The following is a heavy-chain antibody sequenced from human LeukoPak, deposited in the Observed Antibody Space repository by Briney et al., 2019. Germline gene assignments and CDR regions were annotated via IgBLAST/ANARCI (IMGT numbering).Heavy chain of an antibody. CDR2: TIPIFGTA. CDR3: ARERDSTGYYYFDY. V-gene: IGHV1-69*01. J-gene: IGHJ4*02. D-gene: IGHD3-22*01. Sequence: SVKVSCKASGGTFSSYAISWVRQAPGQGLEWMGGTIPIFGTANYAQKFQGRVTITADESTSTAYMELSSLRSEDTAVYYCARERDSTGYYYFDYWGQGTLVTVSS. CDR1: GGTFSSYA.